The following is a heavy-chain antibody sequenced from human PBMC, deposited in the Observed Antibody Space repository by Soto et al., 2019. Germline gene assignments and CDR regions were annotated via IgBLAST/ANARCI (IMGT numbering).Heavy chain of an antibody. V-gene: IGHV3-21*06. CDR3: VRGMNPLF. Sequence: GGSLRLSCAASGFTLRTYTMNWVRQAPGKGLEWVSSISISSSDRYYADSVRGRFTISRDNAKNALYLQMSSLRADDTAVYFCVRGMNPLFGGQGTLVTVSS. CDR2: ISISSSDR. CDR1: GFTLRTYT. J-gene: IGHJ4*01.